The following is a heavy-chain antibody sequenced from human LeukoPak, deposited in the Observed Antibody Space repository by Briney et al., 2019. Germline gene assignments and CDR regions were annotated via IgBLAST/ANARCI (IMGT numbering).Heavy chain of an antibody. Sequence: PSETLSLTCAVSGVSFNDYYWSWVRQTPGKGLEWIGEINHSGYTNDSPSLKSRVTLSIDTSRKQFSLNLRSVTVADTGIYYCTRMTTGHDYWGQGTLVTVSS. J-gene: IGHJ4*02. V-gene: IGHV4-34*01. CDR3: TRMTTGHDY. CDR2: INHSGYT. CDR1: GVSFNDYY. D-gene: IGHD4-17*01.